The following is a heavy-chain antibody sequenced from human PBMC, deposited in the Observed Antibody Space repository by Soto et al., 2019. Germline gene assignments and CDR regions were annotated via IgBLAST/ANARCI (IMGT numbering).Heavy chain of an antibody. CDR2: INPDSGGT. D-gene: IGHD3-22*01. Sequence: QVQLVQSGAEVKKSGASVKVSCKASGYIFIGFYMHWVRQAPGQGLEWKGWINPDSGGTNYAQRFQGRVTMTRDASVNTAYVELSGLRSDDTAVYYCARDVHDSGGHYSYWGQGTLVTVSS. J-gene: IGHJ4*02. V-gene: IGHV1-2*02. CDR1: GYIFIGFY. CDR3: ARDVHDSGGHYSY.